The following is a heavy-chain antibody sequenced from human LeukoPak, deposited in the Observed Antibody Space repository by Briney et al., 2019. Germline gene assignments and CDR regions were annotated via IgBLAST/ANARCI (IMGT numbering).Heavy chain of an antibody. Sequence: GGSLRLSCAASGLTVSSNYMNWVRQAPGKGLEWVSLIYPGGNTYYADSVKGRFTISRDNSKNTLYLQMNSLRADDTAVFYCARGQRAAASFDYWGQGTLVTVSS. CDR1: GLTVSSNY. V-gene: IGHV3-66*01. D-gene: IGHD6-13*01. J-gene: IGHJ4*02. CDR3: ARGQRAAASFDY. CDR2: IYPGGNT.